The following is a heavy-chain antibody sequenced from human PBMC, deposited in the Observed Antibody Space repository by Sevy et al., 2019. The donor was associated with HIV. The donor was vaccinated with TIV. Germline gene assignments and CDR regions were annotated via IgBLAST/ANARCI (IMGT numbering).Heavy chain of an antibody. CDR3: ARGIFSYGYWREFDY. J-gene: IGHJ4*02. CDR1: GGSISSFY. D-gene: IGHD5-18*01. Sequence: SETLSLTCTVSGGSISSFYWNWIRQSPGKGLEWIGYISYSGSSNYNLSLKSQVTISVDTSKNQFSLKLSSVTAADTAVYYCARGIFSYGYWREFDYWGQGNLVTVSS. V-gene: IGHV4-59*01. CDR2: ISYSGSS.